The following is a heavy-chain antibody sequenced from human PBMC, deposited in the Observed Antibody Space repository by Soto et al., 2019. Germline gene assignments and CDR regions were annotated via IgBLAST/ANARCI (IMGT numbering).Heavy chain of an antibody. CDR3: AKRSSSSTFDY. J-gene: IGHJ4*02. D-gene: IGHD6-6*01. Sequence: GGSLRLSCAASGFTFSSYAMSWVRQAPGKGLEWVSVISGSDDSTYYADTVKGRYTISRDNSKNTLYLQMNSLRAEDTAVYYCAKRSSSSTFDYWGQGTLVTVSS. CDR2: ISGSDDST. CDR1: GFTFSSYA. V-gene: IGHV3-23*01.